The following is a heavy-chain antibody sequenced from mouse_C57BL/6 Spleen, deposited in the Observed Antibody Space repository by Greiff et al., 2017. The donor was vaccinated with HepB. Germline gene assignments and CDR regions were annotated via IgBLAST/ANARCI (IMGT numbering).Heavy chain of an antibody. J-gene: IGHJ2*01. Sequence: QVQLQQPGAELVKPGASVKLSCKASGYTFTSYWMQWVKQRPGQGLEWIGEIDPSDSYTNYNQKFKGKATLTVDTSSSTAYMQLSSLTSEDSAVYYCVRSGSSYYFDYWGQGTTLTVSS. CDR2: IDPSDSYT. D-gene: IGHD1-1*01. CDR3: VRSGSSYYFDY. CDR1: GYTFTSYW. V-gene: IGHV1-50*01.